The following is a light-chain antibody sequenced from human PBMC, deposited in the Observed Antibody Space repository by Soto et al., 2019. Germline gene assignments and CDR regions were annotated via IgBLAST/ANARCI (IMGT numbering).Light chain of an antibody. J-gene: IGLJ2*01. V-gene: IGLV2-23*01. CDR3: CSYAGSSTPVV. CDR2: EGS. CDR1: SSDVGSYNL. Sequence: QSALTQPASVSGSPGQSATISCTGTSSDVGSYNLVPWYQQHPGKAPKLMIYEGSKRPSGVSNRFSGSKSGNTASLTISGLQAEDEADYYCCSYAGSSTPVVFGGGTQLTVL.